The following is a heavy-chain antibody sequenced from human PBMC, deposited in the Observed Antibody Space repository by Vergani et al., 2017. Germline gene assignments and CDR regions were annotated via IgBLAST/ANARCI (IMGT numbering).Heavy chain of an antibody. CDR3: AKSGWLQHFGAHYFDS. CDR2: LTASGSGI. J-gene: IGHJ4*02. Sequence: EVQLLESGGRLVQPGGSLRLSCVASGFAFSRYAMFWVRQAPGKGLEWVSGLTASGSGISYAEAVRGRFTISRDNSKNTLFLQMDSLRAEDTAVYYCAKSGWLQHFGAHYFDSWGQGILVTVSS. D-gene: IGHD5-24*01. V-gene: IGHV3-23*01. CDR1: GFAFSRYA.